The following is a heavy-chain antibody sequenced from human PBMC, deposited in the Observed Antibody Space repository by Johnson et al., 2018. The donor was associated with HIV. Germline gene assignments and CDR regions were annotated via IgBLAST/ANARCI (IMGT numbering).Heavy chain of an antibody. J-gene: IGHJ3*02. Sequence: VESGGGEVRPGGSLRLDCVASGFIFDDYGLTWVRQAPGKGLEWVSGINWNGGSTGYADSVKGRFSISRDSSKNTLYLQMNSLRDEDKAVYYCAKNFGKILAAGGLEVGDAFDIWGQGTMVTVSS. CDR1: GFIFDDYG. V-gene: IGHV3-20*04. CDR2: INWNGGST. D-gene: IGHD6-13*01. CDR3: AKNFGKILAAGGLEVGDAFDI.